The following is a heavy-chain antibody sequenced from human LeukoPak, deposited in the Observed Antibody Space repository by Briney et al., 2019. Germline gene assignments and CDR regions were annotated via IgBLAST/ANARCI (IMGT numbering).Heavy chain of an antibody. CDR3: ARDRRQLLWISYYYYGMDV. Sequence: PSETLSLTCAVYGGSFSGYYWSWIRQPPGKGLEWIGEINHSGSTNYNPSLKSRVTISVDTSKNQFSLKLSSVTAADTAVYYCARDRRQLLWISYYYYGMDVWGQGTTVTVSS. J-gene: IGHJ6*02. D-gene: IGHD2-2*01. CDR2: INHSGST. CDR1: GGSFSGYY. V-gene: IGHV4-34*01.